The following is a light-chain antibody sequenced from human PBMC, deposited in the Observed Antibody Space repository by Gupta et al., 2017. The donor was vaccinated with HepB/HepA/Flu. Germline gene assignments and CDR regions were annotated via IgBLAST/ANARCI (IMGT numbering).Light chain of an antibody. CDR3: QQYYRYPLT. V-gene: IGKV1-16*02. J-gene: IGKJ4*01. CDR1: QGIYSN. Sequence: DIQMTQSSSSLSASVGDRVSITCRASQGIYSNLAWFQQKAGKPPKSLIYAASSLQSGVPSKFTGNGSGTEFTLTISSVQPEDFATYYCQQYYRYPLTFGGGTKVEIK. CDR2: AAS.